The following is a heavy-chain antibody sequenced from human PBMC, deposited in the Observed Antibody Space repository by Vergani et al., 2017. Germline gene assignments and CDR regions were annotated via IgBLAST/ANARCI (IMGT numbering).Heavy chain of an antibody. V-gene: IGHV1-2*02. CDR3: AKAESGYSSGWGSYYYYGMDV. J-gene: IGHJ6*02. Sequence: QVQLVQSGAEVKKPGASVKVSCKASGYTFTGYYMHWVRQAPGQGLEWMGWINPNSGGTNYAQKFQGRVTMTRDTSISTAYMELRSLRSDDTAVYYCAKAESGYSSGWGSYYYYGMDVWGQGP. CDR2: INPNSGGT. CDR1: GYTFTGYY. D-gene: IGHD6-19*01.